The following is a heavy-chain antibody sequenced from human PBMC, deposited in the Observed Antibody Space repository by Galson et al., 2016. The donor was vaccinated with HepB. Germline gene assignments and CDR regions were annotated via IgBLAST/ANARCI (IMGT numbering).Heavy chain of an antibody. CDR1: GFTFTNYA. Sequence: SLRLSCAASGFTFTNYAFHWVRQAPGKGLEWLALISYDGNTEYYADSVKGRFTISRDNSKNSLFLQMNSLGAEDTAVYYCARDLRGSYIFDYWGQGTLVTVSS. D-gene: IGHD1-26*01. J-gene: IGHJ4*02. CDR2: ISYDGNTE. V-gene: IGHV3-30-3*01. CDR3: ARDLRGSYIFDY.